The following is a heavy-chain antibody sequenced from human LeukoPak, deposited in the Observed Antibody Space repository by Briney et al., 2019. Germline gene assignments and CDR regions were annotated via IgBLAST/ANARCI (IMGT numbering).Heavy chain of an antibody. D-gene: IGHD3-22*01. J-gene: IGHJ3*02. V-gene: IGHV1-69*01. CDR1: GGTFSSYV. Sequence: SVKVSCKASGGTFSSYVISWVRQAPGQGLEWMGGIIPIFGTANYAQKFQGRVTITADESTSTAYMELSSLRSEDTAVYYCARADDSSGLDPGSYAFDIWGQGTMVTVSS. CDR3: ARADDSSGLDPGSYAFDI. CDR2: IIPIFGTA.